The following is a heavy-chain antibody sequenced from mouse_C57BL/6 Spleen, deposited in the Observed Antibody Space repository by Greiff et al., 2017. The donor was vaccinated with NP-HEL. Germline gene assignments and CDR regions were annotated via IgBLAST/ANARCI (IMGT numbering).Heavy chain of an antibody. CDR3: ARHEDAPAYYSKDYYAMDY. D-gene: IGHD2-5*01. J-gene: IGHJ4*01. V-gene: IGHV1-62-2*01. Sequence: VQLQQSGAELVKPGASVKLSCKASGYTFTEYTIHWVKQRSGQGLEWIGWFYPGSGSIKYNEKFKDKATLTADKSSSTVYMELSRLTSEDSAVYLCARHEDAPAYYSKDYYAMDYWGQGTSVTVSS. CDR2: FYPGSGSI. CDR1: GYTFTEYT.